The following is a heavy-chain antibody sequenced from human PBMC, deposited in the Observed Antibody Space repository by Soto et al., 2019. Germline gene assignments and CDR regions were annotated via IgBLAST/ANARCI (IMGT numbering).Heavy chain of an antibody. V-gene: IGHV3-30*18. CDR1: GFTFSSYG. D-gene: IGHD5-18*01. CDR3: AKERYTTWIQLWYDY. J-gene: IGHJ4*02. Sequence: PGGSLRLSCAASGFTFSSYGMHGVRQAPGKGLEWVAVISYDGSNKYYADSVKGRFTISRDNSKNTLYLQMNSLRAEDTAVYYCAKERYTTWIQLWYDYWGQGTLVTVSS. CDR2: ISYDGSNK.